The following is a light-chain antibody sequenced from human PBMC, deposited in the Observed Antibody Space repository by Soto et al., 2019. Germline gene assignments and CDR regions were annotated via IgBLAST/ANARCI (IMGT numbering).Light chain of an antibody. CDR3: QSFDSSLTAWV. J-gene: IGLJ3*02. Sequence: QSVLTQPPSVSGAPGQRVTISCAGSSSNIGARYDVHWYVQVPGTAPKLLIYGNSNRPSGVPDRFSGSKSGSSASLAITGLQAEDEADYYCQSFDSSLTAWVFGGGTKVTVL. CDR2: GNS. CDR1: SSNIGARYD. V-gene: IGLV1-40*01.